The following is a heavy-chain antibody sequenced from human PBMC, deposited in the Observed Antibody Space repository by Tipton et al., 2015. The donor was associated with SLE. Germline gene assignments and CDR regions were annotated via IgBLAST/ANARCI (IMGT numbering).Heavy chain of an antibody. Sequence: TLSLTCSVSGGSISDYFWSWIRQAPGTGPEWVGHMSDSGDTNYNPSLKSRVTISLDTSRSQISLRLNSVTAADTAIYYCVKGQEVAATNSYYYMDVWGKGTTVSVS. D-gene: IGHD6-19*01. CDR1: GGSISDYF. V-gene: IGHV4-59*01. CDR3: VKGQEVAATNSYYYMDV. J-gene: IGHJ6*03. CDR2: MSDSGDT.